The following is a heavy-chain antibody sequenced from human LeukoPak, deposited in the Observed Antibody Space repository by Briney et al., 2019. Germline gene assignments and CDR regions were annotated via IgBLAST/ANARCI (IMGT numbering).Heavy chain of an antibody. Sequence: GGSLRLSCAASGLTFSSRWMSWVRQAPGKGLEWVGNIQPDGREQYPVDSVKGRFTIFRDNARNSLFLQMNSLRVEDTAVYYCASQSYARFDPWGQGTLVTVSS. V-gene: IGHV3-7*01. CDR1: GLTFSSRW. CDR3: ASQSYARFDP. D-gene: IGHD3-16*01. J-gene: IGHJ5*02. CDR2: IQPDGREQ.